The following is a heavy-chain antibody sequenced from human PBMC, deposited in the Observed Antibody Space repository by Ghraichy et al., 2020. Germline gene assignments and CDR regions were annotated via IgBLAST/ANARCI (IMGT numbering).Heavy chain of an antibody. J-gene: IGHJ5*02. CDR3: AKDMVVLRTLEWLLFFDA. CDR2: ITDSGYNT. Sequence: GESLNISCAASGFTFRDYAMTWVRQAPGKGLEWVSSITDSGYNTYYADSVKGRFTISRDNSRNTLSLQMNSLRAEDEAKYYCAKDMVVLRTLEWLLFFDAWGQGSLVTVSS. CDR1: GFTFRDYA. D-gene: IGHD3-3*01. V-gene: IGHV3-23*01.